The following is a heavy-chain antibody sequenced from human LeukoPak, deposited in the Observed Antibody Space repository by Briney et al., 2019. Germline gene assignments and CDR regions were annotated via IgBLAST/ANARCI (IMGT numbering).Heavy chain of an antibody. D-gene: IGHD4-11*01. CDR3: AHEGRGYSNYA. V-gene: IGHV1-18*01. J-gene: IGHJ5*02. Sequence: ASVKVPCKASGYTFTSYGISWVRQAPGQGLEWMGWISAYNGNTNYAQKLQGRVTMTTNTSTSTAYMELRSLRSDDTAVYYCAHEGRGYSNYAWGQGTLVTVSS. CDR1: GYTFTSYG. CDR2: ISAYNGNT.